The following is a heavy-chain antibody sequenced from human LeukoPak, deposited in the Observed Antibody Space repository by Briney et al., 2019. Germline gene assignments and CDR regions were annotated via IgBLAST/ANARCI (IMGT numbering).Heavy chain of an antibody. CDR1: GGTFSSYA. CDR2: IIPILGIA. V-gene: IGHV1-69*04. Sequence: SVKVSCKASGGTFSSYAISWVRQAPGQGLEWMGRIIPILGIANYAQKFQGRVTITADKSTSTAYMELSSLRSEDTAVYYCAAGTRYCSSTSCYPSGMDVWGQGTTVTVSS. J-gene: IGHJ6*02. D-gene: IGHD2-2*01. CDR3: AAGTRYCSSTSCYPSGMDV.